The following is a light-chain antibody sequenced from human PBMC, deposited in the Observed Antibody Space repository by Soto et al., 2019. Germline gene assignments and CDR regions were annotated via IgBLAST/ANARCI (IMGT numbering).Light chain of an antibody. CDR1: QSVSNY. CDR3: QQRSNWPPWT. CDR2: DAS. V-gene: IGKV3-11*01. Sequence: EIVLTQSPATLSLSPGERATLSCRASQSVSNYLAWYQQKPGQAPRLLIYDASNRATGIPARFSGSGSGTDFTLTISSRVPEDFAVYYCQQRSNWPPWTFGQGTKVEIK. J-gene: IGKJ1*01.